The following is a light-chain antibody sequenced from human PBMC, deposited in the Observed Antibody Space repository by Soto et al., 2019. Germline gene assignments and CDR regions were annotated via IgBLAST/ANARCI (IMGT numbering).Light chain of an antibody. CDR3: QQYGDSPVT. V-gene: IGKV3-20*01. CDR2: GAS. CDR1: QTVSSSS. J-gene: IGKJ1*01. Sequence: DIVLTQSPGTLSLSPGERATLSCRASQTVSSSSLAWYQQKPGQAPRLLIFGASTRAAGFPDRFSGSGSGTDFTLTISRLVPEDFAVYYCQQYGDSPVTFGQGTKVDIK.